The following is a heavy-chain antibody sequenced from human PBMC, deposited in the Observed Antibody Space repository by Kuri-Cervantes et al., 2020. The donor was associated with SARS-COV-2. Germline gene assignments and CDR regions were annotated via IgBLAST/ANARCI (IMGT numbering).Heavy chain of an antibody. CDR1: GGSISSYY. D-gene: IGHD3-10*01. CDR3: ARGRGDYYYYYGMDV. V-gene: IGHV4-59*08. J-gene: IGHJ6*02. Sequence: ESLKISCTVSGGSISSYYWSWIRQPPGKGLEWIGYIYYSGSTNYNPSLKSRVTISVDTSKNQFSLKLSSVTAADTAVYYCARGRGDYYYYYGMDVWGQGTTVTVSS. CDR2: IYYSGST.